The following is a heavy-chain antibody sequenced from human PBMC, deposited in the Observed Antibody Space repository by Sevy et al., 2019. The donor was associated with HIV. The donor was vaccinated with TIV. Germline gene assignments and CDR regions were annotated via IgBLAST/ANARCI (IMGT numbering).Heavy chain of an antibody. CDR3: ARDLYSSGWAVVDYYYYYGMDV. CDR2: IWYDGSNK. J-gene: IGHJ6*02. Sequence: GGSLGLSCAASGFTFSSYGMHWVRQAPGKGLEWVAVIWYDGSNKYYADSVKGRFTISRDNSKNTLYLQMNSLRAEDTAVYYCARDLYSSGWAVVDYYYYYGMDVWGQGTTVTVSS. D-gene: IGHD6-19*01. CDR1: GFTFSSYG. V-gene: IGHV3-33*01.